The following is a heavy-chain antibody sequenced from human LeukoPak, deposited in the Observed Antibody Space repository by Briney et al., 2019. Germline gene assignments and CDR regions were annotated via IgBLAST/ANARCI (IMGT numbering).Heavy chain of an antibody. V-gene: IGHV3-23*01. CDR3: AKHVGEYNSSWYNN. Sequence: GGSLRLSCAASGFTFSSFGMSWVRQAPGKGLEWVSTIISSRDTTYYADSVKGRFTISRDSSKNTLFLQMNSLRVEDTATYYCAKHVGEYNSSWYNNWGQGTLVTVSS. CDR2: IISSRDTT. J-gene: IGHJ4*02. CDR1: GFTFSSFG. D-gene: IGHD6-13*01.